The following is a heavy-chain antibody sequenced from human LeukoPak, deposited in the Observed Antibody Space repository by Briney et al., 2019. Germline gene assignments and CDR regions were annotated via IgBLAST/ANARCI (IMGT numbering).Heavy chain of an antibody. CDR2: ISYDGSNK. CDR3: AKGLYGSGSYASAFDY. Sequence: PGRSLRLSCAASGFTFSDYSMHWVRQAPGKGLEWVALISYDGSNKYYADSVKGRFTISRDNPMNTLYLQLNSLRAEDTAVYCCAKGLYGSGSYASAFDYWGQGTLVTVSS. D-gene: IGHD3-10*01. V-gene: IGHV3-30-3*01. J-gene: IGHJ4*02. CDR1: GFTFSDYS.